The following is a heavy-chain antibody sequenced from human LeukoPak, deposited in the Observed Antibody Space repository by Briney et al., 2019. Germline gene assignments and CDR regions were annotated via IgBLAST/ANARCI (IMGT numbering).Heavy chain of an antibody. J-gene: IGHJ6*03. V-gene: IGHV4-4*07. CDR1: GGSISSYY. CDR2: IYTSGST. CDR3: ARGAEYYYYYYMDV. Sequence: PSETLSLTCTVSGGSISSYYWSWIRQPAGKGLEWIGRIYTSGSTNYNPSLKSRVTMSVDTSKNQFSLKLSSVTAADTAVYYCARGAEYYYYYYMDVWAKGPRSPSP.